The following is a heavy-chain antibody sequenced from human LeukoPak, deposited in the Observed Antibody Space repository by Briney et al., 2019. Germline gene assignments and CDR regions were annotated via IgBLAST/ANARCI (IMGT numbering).Heavy chain of an antibody. V-gene: IGHV1-18*01. CDR2: ISTYHGNT. J-gene: IGHJ5*02. CDR1: GYTFTSYG. CDR3: AREIYDILTGYYLDP. Sequence: ASVKVSCKASGYTFTSYGINWVRQAPGQGLEWMGWISTYHGNTNYAQKLQGRVTMTTDTSTTTAYMELRSLRSDDTAVYYCAREIYDILTGYYLDPWGQGTLVTVSS. D-gene: IGHD3-9*01.